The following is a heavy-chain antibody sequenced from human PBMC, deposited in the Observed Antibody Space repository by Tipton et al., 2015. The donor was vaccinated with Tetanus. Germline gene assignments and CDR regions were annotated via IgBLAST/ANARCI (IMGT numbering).Heavy chain of an antibody. CDR2: MYFSGSI. CDR3: ARGGLGGYLRD. J-gene: IGHJ4*02. CDR1: GGSLRSGDYQ. Sequence: TLSLTCSVSGGSLRSGDYQWNWIRQPAGKGLEWIGRMYFSGSIRYNPSLKSRVTMSADTSKNQLSLRLSSVTAADTAVYYCARGGLGGYLRDWGQGTLVTVSS. D-gene: IGHD1-26*01. V-gene: IGHV4-61*02.